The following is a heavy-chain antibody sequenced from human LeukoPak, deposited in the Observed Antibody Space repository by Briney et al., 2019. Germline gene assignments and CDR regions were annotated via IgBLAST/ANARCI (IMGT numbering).Heavy chain of an antibody. CDR2: ISGSGGST. CDR3: ARAGTHDNDAFDI. Sequence: AGGSLRLSCAASGFTFSSYAMSWVRQAPGKGLEWVSAISGSGGSTYYADSVKGRFTISRDNSKNTLYLQMNSLRAEVTAVYYCARAGTHDNDAFDIWGQGTMVTVSS. J-gene: IGHJ3*02. V-gene: IGHV3-23*01. CDR1: GFTFSSYA. D-gene: IGHD1-1*01.